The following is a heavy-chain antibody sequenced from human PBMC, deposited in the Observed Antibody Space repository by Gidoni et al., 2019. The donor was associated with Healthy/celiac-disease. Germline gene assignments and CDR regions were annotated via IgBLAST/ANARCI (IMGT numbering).Heavy chain of an antibody. D-gene: IGHD1-26*01. Sequence: EVQLLESGGGLVQPGGSLRLSCAASGFTFSSYAMSWVRQAPGKGLEWVSAISGSGGSPYYADSVKGRFTISRDNSKNTLYLQMNSLRAEDTAVYYCAKDGWELPEYFDYWGQGTLVTVSS. CDR3: AKDGWELPEYFDY. CDR1: GFTFSSYA. J-gene: IGHJ4*02. V-gene: IGHV3-23*01. CDR2: ISGSGGSP.